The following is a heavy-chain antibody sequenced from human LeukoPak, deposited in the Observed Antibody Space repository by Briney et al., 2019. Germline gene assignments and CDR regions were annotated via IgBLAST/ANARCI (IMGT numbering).Heavy chain of an antibody. Sequence: ETLSLTCAVYGASFSDYYWSWIRQPPGKGLEWVSLIYSGGSTYYADSVKGRFTISRDNSKNTLYLQINSLRAADAAVYYCARVEGTTAFDYWGQGTLVIVSS. CDR2: IYSGGST. CDR3: ARVEGTTAFDY. CDR1: GASFSDYY. J-gene: IGHJ4*02. V-gene: IGHV3-53*01. D-gene: IGHD1-7*01.